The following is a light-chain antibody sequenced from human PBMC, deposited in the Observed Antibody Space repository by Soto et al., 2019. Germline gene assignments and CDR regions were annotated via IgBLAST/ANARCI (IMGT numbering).Light chain of an antibody. CDR2: LGY. CDR1: QSLLHSNGYNY. Sequence: DIVMTQSPLSLPVTPGEPASISCRSSQSLLHSNGYNYSDCHLQTAGQSPQLLIYLGYNRACGVPDRFSGSGSGTDFTPKISIVEDEDVGVYYRMQPIQSWTFGQGTKVDIK. V-gene: IGKV2-28*01. CDR3: MQPIQSWT. J-gene: IGKJ1*01.